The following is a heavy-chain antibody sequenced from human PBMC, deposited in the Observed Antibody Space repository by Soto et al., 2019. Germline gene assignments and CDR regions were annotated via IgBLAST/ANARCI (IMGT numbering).Heavy chain of an antibody. V-gene: IGHV3-21*02. D-gene: IGHD4-4*01. Sequence: EVQLVESGGDLVRPGGSLRLSCAASGFTFSTYSMNWVRQAPGRGLEWVSSISSSSSFIYYADSVKGRFTISRDNAKNSLFLQMSSLRAEDTAVYYCAKDRVYSNPSEFDYWGHGTLVTVSS. CDR1: GFTFSTYS. CDR2: ISSSSSFI. J-gene: IGHJ4*01. CDR3: AKDRVYSNPSEFDY.